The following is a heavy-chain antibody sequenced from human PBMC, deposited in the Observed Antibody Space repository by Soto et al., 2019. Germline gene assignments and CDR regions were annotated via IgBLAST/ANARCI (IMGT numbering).Heavy chain of an antibody. CDR3: ARRPSRWANYYYYAMDV. D-gene: IGHD1-26*01. CDR2: IHSGGST. Sequence: GGSLRLSCAASGFTVSSNYMSWVRQAPGKGLEWVSVIHSGGSTYYADSVKGRFTISRDNSKNTLYLQMNSPRAEDTAVYYCARRPSRWANYYYYAMDVWGQGTTVTVS. V-gene: IGHV3-53*01. CDR1: GFTVSSNY. J-gene: IGHJ6*02.